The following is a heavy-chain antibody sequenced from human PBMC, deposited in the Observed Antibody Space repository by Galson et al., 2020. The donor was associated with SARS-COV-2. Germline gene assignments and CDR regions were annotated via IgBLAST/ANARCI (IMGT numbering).Heavy chain of an antibody. CDR2: INPSGGST. V-gene: IGHV1-46*01. CDR3: ARDRSDCSGGSCYYFDY. D-gene: IGHD2-15*01. Sequence: ASVKVSCKASGYTFTRYYMHWVRQAPGQGLEWMGIINPSGGSTSYAQKFQGRVTMTRDTSTSTVYMELSSLRSEDTAVYYCARDRSDCSGGSCYYFDYWGQGTLVTVSS. J-gene: IGHJ4*02. CDR1: GYTFTRYY.